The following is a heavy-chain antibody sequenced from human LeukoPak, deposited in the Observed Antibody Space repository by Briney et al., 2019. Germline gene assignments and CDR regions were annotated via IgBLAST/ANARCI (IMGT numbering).Heavy chain of an antibody. Sequence: EASVKVSCKASGYTFTSYAMHWVRQAPGQRLEWMGWINAGNGNTKYSQKFQGRVTITRDTSASTAYMELSSLRSEDTAVYYCARATPRKSGDAFDIWGQGTMVTVSS. CDR2: INAGNGNT. CDR3: ARATPRKSGDAFDI. J-gene: IGHJ3*02. CDR1: GYTFTSYA. D-gene: IGHD1-26*01. V-gene: IGHV1-3*01.